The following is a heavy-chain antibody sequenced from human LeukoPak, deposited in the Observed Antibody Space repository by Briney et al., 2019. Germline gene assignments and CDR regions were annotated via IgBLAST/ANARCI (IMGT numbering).Heavy chain of an antibody. V-gene: IGHV4-4*02. D-gene: IGHD1-26*01. CDR2: IYHSGST. Sequence: SGTLSLTCAVSGGSISSSNWWSWIRQPPGKGLEWIGEIYHSGSTNYNPSLKSRVTISVDKSKTQLSLKLSSVTAADTAVYYCARDKWESRYAFDIWGQGTMVTVSS. CDR3: ARDKWESRYAFDI. CDR1: GGSISSSNW. J-gene: IGHJ3*02.